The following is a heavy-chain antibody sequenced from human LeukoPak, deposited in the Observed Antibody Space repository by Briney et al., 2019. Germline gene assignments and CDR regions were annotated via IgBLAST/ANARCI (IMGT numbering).Heavy chain of an antibody. CDR1: GGSIRNNY. Sequence: PSETLSLTCTVSGGSIRNNYWTWIRQPPGKGLEYIGYIYYTGGTNYNPSLKSRVTISVDTSKNQFSLKLSSVTAADTAVYYCARANPYCSGGSCYFANWGQGTMVTVSS. CDR3: ARANPYCSGGSCYFAN. CDR2: IYYTGGT. J-gene: IGHJ3*01. V-gene: IGHV4-59*12. D-gene: IGHD2-15*01.